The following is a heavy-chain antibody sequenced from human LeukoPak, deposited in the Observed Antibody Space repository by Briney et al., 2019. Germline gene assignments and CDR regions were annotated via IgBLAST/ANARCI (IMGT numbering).Heavy chain of an antibody. D-gene: IGHD3-22*01. V-gene: IGHV3-23*01. J-gene: IGHJ4*02. CDR3: AKQGSSGYYTY. CDR1: GFTFTSYA. CDR2: ISGNGGST. Sequence: GRSLRLSCAASGFTFTSYAMSWVRQAPGKGLEWVSAISGNGGSTYYADSVKGRFTISRDNSKNTLYLQMNSLRAEDTAVYYCAKQGSSGYYTYWGQGTLVTVSS.